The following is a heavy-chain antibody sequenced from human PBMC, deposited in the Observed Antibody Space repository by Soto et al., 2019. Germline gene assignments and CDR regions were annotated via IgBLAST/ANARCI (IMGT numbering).Heavy chain of an antibody. CDR1: GGSIGSYY. J-gene: IGHJ3*02. CDR3: ARRYSSAFDI. D-gene: IGHD6-13*01. V-gene: IGHV4-59*08. CDR2: IYYSGST. Sequence: SETLSLTCTVSGGSIGSYYWSWIRQPPGKGLEWIGYIYYSGSTNYNSSLKSRVTISVDTSKNQFSLKLSSVTAADTAVYYCARRYSSAFDIWGQGTMVTV.